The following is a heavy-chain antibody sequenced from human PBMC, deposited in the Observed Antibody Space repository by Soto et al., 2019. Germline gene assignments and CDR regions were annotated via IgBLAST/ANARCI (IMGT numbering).Heavy chain of an antibody. V-gene: IGHV3-23*01. D-gene: IGHD3-10*01. J-gene: IGHJ4*02. CDR2: ISAGGTST. CDR1: AFTLSSYA. Sequence: QLLESGGGLVQPGGSLGLSCAASAFTLSSYAMNWVRQAPGKGLEWVSTISAGGTSTYYADSVKGRFTISRDNSKNTLYLQMNRLRVEDTAVYYCATRGYGSGSYYFDYWGQGTLVTVSS. CDR3: ATRGYGSGSYYFDY.